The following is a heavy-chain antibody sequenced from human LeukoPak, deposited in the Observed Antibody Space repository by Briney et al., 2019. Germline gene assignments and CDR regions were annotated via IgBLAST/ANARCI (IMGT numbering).Heavy chain of an antibody. CDR3: ARVWGSGWLGFDY. CDR1: GGSISSYY. D-gene: IGHD6-19*01. Sequence: PSETLSLTCTVSGGSISSYYWSWIRQPPGKGLEWIGYIYYSGSTNYNPSLKSRVTISVDTSKNQFSLKLSSVTAADTAVYYCARVWGSGWLGFDYWGQGTLVTVSS. V-gene: IGHV4-59*01. CDR2: IYYSGST. J-gene: IGHJ4*02.